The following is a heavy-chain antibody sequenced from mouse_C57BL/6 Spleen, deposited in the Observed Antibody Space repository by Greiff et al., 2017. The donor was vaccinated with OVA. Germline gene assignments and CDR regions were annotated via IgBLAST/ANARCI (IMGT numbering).Heavy chain of an antibody. CDR1: GFTFSDYG. D-gene: IGHD2-4*01. V-gene: IGHV5-17*01. J-gene: IGHJ2*01. CDR2: ISSGSSTI. Sequence: DVKLVESGGGLVKPGGSLKLSCAASGFTFSDYGMHWVRQAPEKGLEWVAYISSGSSTIYYADTVKGRFTIARDNAKNTLFLQMTSLRSEDTAMYYCARGGGLAYFDYWGQGTTLTVSS. CDR3: ARGGGLAYFDY.